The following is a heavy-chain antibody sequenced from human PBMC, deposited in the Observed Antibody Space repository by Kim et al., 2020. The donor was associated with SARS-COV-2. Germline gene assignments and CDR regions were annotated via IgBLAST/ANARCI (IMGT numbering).Heavy chain of an antibody. CDR3: ATNVAASEPFDY. J-gene: IGHJ4*02. D-gene: IGHD2-15*01. Sequence: LSLTCAASGFTFTDHAMTWVRQAPGKGLEWVSAISENGGNTYYADSVKGRFTISRDNSKNTVDLQMNSLRAEDAAIYYCATNVAASEPFDYWGQGTLVTISS. CDR2: ISENGGNT. V-gene: IGHV3-23*01. CDR1: GFTFTDHA.